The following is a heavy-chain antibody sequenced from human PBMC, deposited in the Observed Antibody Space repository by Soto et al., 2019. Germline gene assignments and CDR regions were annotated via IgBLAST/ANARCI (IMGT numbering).Heavy chain of an antibody. D-gene: IGHD2-2*01. CDR2: IYSGAGT. J-gene: IGHJ4*02. CDR3: AREGSGSSTSFDY. V-gene: IGHV3-66*01. Sequence: VQLVESGGGLVQPGGSLRLSCAASGFNVSSTSMSWVRQAPGKGLEWVSVIYSGAGTHYAGSVKGRFTISRDTSKNTLYLQMNSLRVAETAVYYCAREGSGSSTSFDYWGQGTLVTVSS. CDR1: GFNVSSTS.